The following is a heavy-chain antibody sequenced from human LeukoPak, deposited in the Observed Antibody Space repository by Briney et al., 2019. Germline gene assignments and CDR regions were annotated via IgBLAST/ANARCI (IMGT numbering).Heavy chain of an antibody. D-gene: IGHD3-10*01. J-gene: IGHJ4*02. V-gene: IGHV3-23*01. CDR2: ISGSGGNT. CDR3: AKNRGYYGSGSYYFDY. CDR1: GFTFNSYG. Sequence: GGSLRLSCAASGFTFNSYGTSWVRQAPGKGLEWVSGISGSGGNTYYADSVKGRFTISRDNSKNTLYLQMNSLRAEDTAVYYCAKNRGYYGSGSYYFDYWGQGTLVTVSS.